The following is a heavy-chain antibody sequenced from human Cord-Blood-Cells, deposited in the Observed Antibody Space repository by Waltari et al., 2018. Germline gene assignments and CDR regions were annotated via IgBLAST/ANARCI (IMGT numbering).Heavy chain of an antibody. D-gene: IGHD6-6*01. Sequence: QLQLQESGPGLVKPSETLSLTCPVSGGSISSSSYYWGWIRQPPGKGLEWIGSIYYSGSTYYNPSLKSRVTISVDTSKNQFSLKLSSVTAADTAVYYCARHGYSSSSYYFDYWGQGTLVTVSS. V-gene: IGHV4-39*01. CDR3: ARHGYSSSSYYFDY. J-gene: IGHJ4*02. CDR2: IYYSGST. CDR1: GGSISSSSYY.